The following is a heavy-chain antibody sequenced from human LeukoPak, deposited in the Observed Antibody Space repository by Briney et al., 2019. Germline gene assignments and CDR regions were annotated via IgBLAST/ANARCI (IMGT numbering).Heavy chain of an antibody. J-gene: IGHJ4*02. CDR2: LSYDGGTTK. Sequence: GRSLRLSCAASGFNFSSYAMHWVRQAPGKGLEWVAVLSYDGGTTKYYADSVKGRFTISRDNSKNTLYLQMSSLRPEDTAVYYCARDRGFSYVDYWGQGTLVTVSS. CDR3: ARDRGFSYVDY. CDR1: GFNFSSYA. D-gene: IGHD5-18*01. V-gene: IGHV3-30*04.